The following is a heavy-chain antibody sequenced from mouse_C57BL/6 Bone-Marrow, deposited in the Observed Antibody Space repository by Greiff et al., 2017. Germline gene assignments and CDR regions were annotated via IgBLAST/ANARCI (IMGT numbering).Heavy chain of an antibody. CDR1: GYTFTSYW. J-gene: IGHJ2*01. V-gene: IGHV1-55*01. D-gene: IGHD1-1*02. CDR2: IYPGSGST. Sequence: QVQLQQPVAELVKPGASVKMSCKASGYTFTSYWITWVKQRPGQGLEWIGEIYPGSGSTNYNEKFKSKATLTVDTSSSTAYMQLSSLTSEDSAVYYCAKTRGGNFDYWGRGTALTVSS. CDR3: AKTRGGNFDY.